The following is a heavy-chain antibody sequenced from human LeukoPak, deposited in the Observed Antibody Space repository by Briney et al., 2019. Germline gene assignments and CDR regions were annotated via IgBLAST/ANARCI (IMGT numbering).Heavy chain of an antibody. J-gene: IGHJ5*02. CDR1: GGSVSSYY. CDR2: IYYSGST. Sequence: SETLSLTCTVSGGSVSSYYWSWIRQPPGKGLERIGYIYYSGSTNYNPSLKSRVTISVDTSKNQFSLKLSSVTAADTAVYYCARMTTVTTGENWFDPWGQGTLVTVSS. V-gene: IGHV4-59*02. CDR3: ARMTTVTTGENWFDP. D-gene: IGHD4-17*01.